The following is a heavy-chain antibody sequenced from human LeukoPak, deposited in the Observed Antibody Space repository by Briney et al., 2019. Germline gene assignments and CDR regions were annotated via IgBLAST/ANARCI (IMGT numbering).Heavy chain of an antibody. CDR1: GGSISSCY. J-gene: IGHJ4*02. D-gene: IGHD6-13*01. CDR3: ASHDWQQQPPGW. CDR2: IYYSGST. V-gene: IGHV4-59*08. Sequence: PSETLSLTCTVSGGSISSCYWSWNRQPPGRGLEWIGYIYYSGSTDYNPSLKSRVTISVDTSKNQFSLKLSSVTAADTAVYYCASHDWQQQPPGWWGQGTLVTVSS.